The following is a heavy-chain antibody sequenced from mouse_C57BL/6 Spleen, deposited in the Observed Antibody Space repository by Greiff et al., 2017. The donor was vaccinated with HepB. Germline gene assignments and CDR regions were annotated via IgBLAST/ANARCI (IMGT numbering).Heavy chain of an antibody. Sequence: EVQLVESGGGLVKPGGSLKLSCAASGFTFSDYGMHWVRQAPEKGLEWVAYISSGSSTIYYADTVKGRFTISRDNAKNPLFLQMTSLRSEATAMYYCARKAYDYDYWYFDVWGTGTTVTVSS. CDR3: ARKAYDYDYWYFDV. CDR2: ISSGSSTI. V-gene: IGHV5-17*01. D-gene: IGHD2-4*01. J-gene: IGHJ1*03. CDR1: GFTFSDYG.